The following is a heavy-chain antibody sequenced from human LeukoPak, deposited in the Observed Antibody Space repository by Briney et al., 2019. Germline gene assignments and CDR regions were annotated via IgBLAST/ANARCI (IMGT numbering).Heavy chain of an antibody. D-gene: IGHD6-13*01. Sequence: GGSLRLSCAASGFTFSDAWMNWVRQAPGKGLEWVGRIKSKSDGGTTDYAAPVKGRFTISRENAKNSLYLQMSSLRAEDTAVYYCARGRSSSWYYYFDYWGQGTLVTVSS. CDR1: GFTFSDAW. J-gene: IGHJ4*02. CDR3: ARGRSSSWYYYFDY. V-gene: IGHV3-15*07. CDR2: IKSKSDGGTT.